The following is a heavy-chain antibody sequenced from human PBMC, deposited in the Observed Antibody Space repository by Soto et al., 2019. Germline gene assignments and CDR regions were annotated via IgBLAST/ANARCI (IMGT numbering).Heavy chain of an antibody. CDR1: GFTVSSHY. V-gene: IGHV3-66*01. CDR3: ARDRRISDYRSSGALGL. CDR2: IYSGGST. Sequence: VPLVESGGGRVQPGGSLRLSFAASGFTVSSHYMSWVRQAPGKGLEWVSVIYSGGSTYYAKSVTGRFIISRDNSTSTGYLQMKRLRAEDTAVYYCARDRRISDYRSSGALGLWGQGTLVSVSS. J-gene: IGHJ4*02. D-gene: IGHD6-6*01.